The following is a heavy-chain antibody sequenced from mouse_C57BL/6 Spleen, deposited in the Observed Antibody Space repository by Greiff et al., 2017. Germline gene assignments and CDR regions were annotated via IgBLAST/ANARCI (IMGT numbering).Heavy chain of an antibody. Sequence: VQLQQSGPELVKPGASVKIPCKASGYTFTDYNMDWVKQSHGKSLEWIGDINPNNGGTIYNQKFKGKATLTVDKSSSTAYMELRSLTSEDTAVYYCARGNYYYGSSYDYYAMDYGGQGTSVTVAS. CDR3: ARGNYYYGSSYDYYAMDY. CDR2: INPNNGGT. CDR1: GYTFTDYN. J-gene: IGHJ4*01. D-gene: IGHD1-1*01. V-gene: IGHV1-18*01.